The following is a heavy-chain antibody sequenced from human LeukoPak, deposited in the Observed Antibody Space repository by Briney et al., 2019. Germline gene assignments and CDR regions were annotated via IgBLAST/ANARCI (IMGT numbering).Heavy chain of an antibody. CDR2: ITSSSSSN. J-gene: IGHJ4*02. Sequence: GGSLRLSCAASGFTFNGYNMNWVRQAPGKGLERISYITSSSSSNSYADSVKGRFTISRDNAKNTLYLQMNSLRAEDTALYYCARDLHYGSADYWGQGTLVTVSS. CDR3: ARDLHYGSADY. CDR1: GFTFNGYN. D-gene: IGHD3-10*01. V-gene: IGHV3-21*05.